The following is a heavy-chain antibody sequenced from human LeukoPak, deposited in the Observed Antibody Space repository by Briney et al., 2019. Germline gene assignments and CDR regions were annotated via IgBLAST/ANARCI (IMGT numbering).Heavy chain of an antibody. CDR2: ISYDGSNK. J-gene: IGHJ6*03. Sequence: GGSLRLSCAASGFTFSSYSMNWVRQAPGKGLEWVAVISYDGSNKYYADSVKGRFTISRDNSKNTLYLQMNSLRAEDTAVYYCAREGSSGWRYYYYYMDVWGKGTTVTVSS. CDR1: GFTFSSYS. V-gene: IGHV3-30*03. CDR3: AREGSSGWRYYYYYMDV. D-gene: IGHD6-19*01.